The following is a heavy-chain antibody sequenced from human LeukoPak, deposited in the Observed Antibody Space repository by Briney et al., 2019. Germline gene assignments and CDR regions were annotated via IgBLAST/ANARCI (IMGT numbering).Heavy chain of an antibody. Sequence: GALRLSCAASGFTFSSYAMHWVRQAPGKGLEWVAVISYDGSNKYYAGSVKGRFTISRDNSKNTLYLQMNSLRAEDTAVYYCARGYYYDSSGSVLHYWGQGTLVTVSS. CDR3: ARGYYYDSSGSVLHY. CDR2: ISYDGSNK. J-gene: IGHJ4*02. V-gene: IGHV3-30*04. D-gene: IGHD3-22*01. CDR1: GFTFSSYA.